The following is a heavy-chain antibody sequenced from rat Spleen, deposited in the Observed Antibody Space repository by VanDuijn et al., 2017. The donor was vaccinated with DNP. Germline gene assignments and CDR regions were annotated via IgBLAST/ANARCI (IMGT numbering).Heavy chain of an antibody. J-gene: IGHJ3*01. D-gene: IGHD4-1*01. CDR2: IDSAGIT. CDR3: VRWVRALDY. Sequence: EVQLQESGPGLVKTSQSLSLTCSVTGYSITSSYRWNWIRKFPGNRLEWMGFIDSAGITNYNPSLKSRISITRDTSKNQFFLQGNSVISEDTATYYCVRWVRALDYWGQGTLVTVSS. CDR1: GYSITSSYR. V-gene: IGHV3-3*01.